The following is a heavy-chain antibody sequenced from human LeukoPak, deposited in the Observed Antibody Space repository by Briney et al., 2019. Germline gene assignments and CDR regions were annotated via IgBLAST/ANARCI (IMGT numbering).Heavy chain of an antibody. CDR3: ARNRVYGDYDAFDI. CDR1: GYTFTGYY. CDR2: INPNSGGT. J-gene: IGHJ3*02. Sequence: GSSVKVSCKASGYTFTGYYMHWVRQAPGQGLEWMGWINPNSGGTNYAQKFQGWVTMTRDTSISTAYMELSRLRSDDTAVYYCARNRVYGDYDAFDIWGQGTMVTVSS. D-gene: IGHD4-17*01. V-gene: IGHV1-2*04.